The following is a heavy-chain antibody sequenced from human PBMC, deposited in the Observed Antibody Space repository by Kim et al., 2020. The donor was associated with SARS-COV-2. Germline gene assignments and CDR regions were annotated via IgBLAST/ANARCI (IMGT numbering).Heavy chain of an antibody. CDR1: GFSLRTSGMC. Sequence: SGPTLVNPTQTLTLTCTFSGFSLRTSGMCVSWIRQPPGKALEWLARIDWDDDKYYSTSLKTRLTISKDTSKNQVVLTMTNMDPVDTATYYCARIRIAVAGIGNYYYYGMDVWGQGTTVTVSS. J-gene: IGHJ6*02. CDR2: IDWDDDK. D-gene: IGHD6-19*01. CDR3: ARIRIAVAGIGNYYYYGMDV. V-gene: IGHV2-70*11.